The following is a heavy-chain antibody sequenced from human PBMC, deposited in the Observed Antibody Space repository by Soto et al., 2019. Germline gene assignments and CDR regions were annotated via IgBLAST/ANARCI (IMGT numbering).Heavy chain of an antibody. CDR3: AKDRGGEFSSSRYFDY. CDR1: GFTFTSFA. CDR2: ISGSGGAT. V-gene: IGHV3-23*01. D-gene: IGHD3-16*01. Sequence: PGGSLRLSCAASGFTFTSFAVSWVRQAPGKGLEWVSAISGSGGATYYGDSVKGRFTISRDNSKNTLYLETNSLRVEDTAIYFCAKDRGGEFSSSRYFDYWGQGTLVTVSS. J-gene: IGHJ4*02.